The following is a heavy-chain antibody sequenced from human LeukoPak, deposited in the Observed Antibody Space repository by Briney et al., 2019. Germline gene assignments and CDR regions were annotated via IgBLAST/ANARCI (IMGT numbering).Heavy chain of an antibody. V-gene: IGHV1-69*05. D-gene: IGHD6-13*01. CDR3: ATPGFPEIAASGSVAY. CDR1: GGTFSSYA. Sequence: SVKVSCKASGGTFSSYAISWVRQAPGQGLEWMGGIIPIFGTANYAQKFQGRVTMTRDMSTSTVYMELSSLRSEDTAVYYCATPGFPEIAASGSVAYWGQGTLVTVSS. J-gene: IGHJ4*02. CDR2: IIPIFGTA.